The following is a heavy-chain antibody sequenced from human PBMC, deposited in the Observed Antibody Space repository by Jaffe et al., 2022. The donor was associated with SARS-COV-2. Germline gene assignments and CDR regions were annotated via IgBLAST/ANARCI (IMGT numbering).Heavy chain of an antibody. CDR2: INHSGST. D-gene: IGHD3-10*01. CDR1: GGSFSDYY. CDR3: ARGNYGSGSYFWFDP. J-gene: IGHJ5*02. Sequence: QVQLQEWGAGLLKPSETLSLTCAVFGGSFSDYYWSWIRQPPGKGLEWIGEINHSGSTTYNPSLKSRLTISIDTSKKQFSLKMNSVTATDTAVYYCARGNYGSGSYFWFDPWGQGTLVTVSS. V-gene: IGHV4-34*01.